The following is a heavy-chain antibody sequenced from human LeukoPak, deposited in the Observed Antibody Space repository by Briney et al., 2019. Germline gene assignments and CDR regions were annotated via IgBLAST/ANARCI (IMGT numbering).Heavy chain of an antibody. CDR3: ATGDGYSSSNV. Sequence: SETLSLTCTVSGGSISSYYWSWIRQPPGKGLEWIGYIYYSGSTNYNPSLKSRVTISVDTSKNQFSLKLSSVTAADTAVYYCATGDGYSSSNVWGKGTTVTVSS. CDR2: IYYSGST. CDR1: GGSISSYY. D-gene: IGHD6-6*01. J-gene: IGHJ6*04. V-gene: IGHV4-59*08.